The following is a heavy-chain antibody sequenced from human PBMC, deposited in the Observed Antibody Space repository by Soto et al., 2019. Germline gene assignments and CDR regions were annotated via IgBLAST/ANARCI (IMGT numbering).Heavy chain of an antibody. CDR2: IGPESGAT. J-gene: IGHJ4*02. V-gene: IGHV1-2*02. D-gene: IGHD5-12*01. CDR3: GRGRSGQIVVFY. Sequence: ASVNVSCKTSGYTFTGHYIHWVRHAPEQGPEWMGEIGPESGATRYAQKFQGRVTMTRDMSITTVHMELNNLSPDDTAVYYCGRGRSGQIVVFYWGQGTPVTVSS. CDR1: GYTFTGHY.